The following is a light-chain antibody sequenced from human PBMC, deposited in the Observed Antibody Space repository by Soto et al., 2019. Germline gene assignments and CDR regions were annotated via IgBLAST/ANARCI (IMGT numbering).Light chain of an antibody. V-gene: IGKV3-15*01. CDR2: GAS. J-gene: IGKJ1*01. Sequence: EIVMTQSPATLSVSPGEGATLSCRASQSVIGNLAWYQQKPGQAPRLLIYGASTRATGIPARFSGSGSGTEFTLTISSLQSEDFAIYYCQQYYGWPETFGPGTKVEIK. CDR1: QSVIGN. CDR3: QQYYGWPET.